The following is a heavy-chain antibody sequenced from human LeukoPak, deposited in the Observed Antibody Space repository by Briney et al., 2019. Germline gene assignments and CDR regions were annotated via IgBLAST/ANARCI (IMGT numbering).Heavy chain of an antibody. D-gene: IGHD7-27*01. CDR1: GGSISSSRYY. J-gene: IGHJ4*02. CDR2: IYYSGST. Sequence: PSETLSLTCTVSGGSISSSRYYWGWIRQPPGKGLEWLGNIYYSGSTYYNPSLKSRVTISVDTSKNQFSLKLSSVTAADTAVYYCATRKLGNDYWGQGTLVTVSS. CDR3: ATRKLGNDY. V-gene: IGHV4-39*07.